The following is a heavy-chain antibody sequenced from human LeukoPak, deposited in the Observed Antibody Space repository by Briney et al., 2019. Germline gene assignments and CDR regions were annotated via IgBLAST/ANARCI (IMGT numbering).Heavy chain of an antibody. CDR1: GGTFSSYA. D-gene: IGHD3-10*01. CDR2: IIPIFGTA. CDR3: ARDEGGITMVRGATVYYYYMDV. J-gene: IGHJ6*03. Sequence: SVKVSCKASGGTFSSYAISWVRQAPGQGLEWMGRIIPIFGTANYAQKFQGRVTITTDESTSTAYMELSSLRSEATAVYYCARDEGGITMVRGATVYYYYMDVWGKGTTVTVSS. V-gene: IGHV1-69*05.